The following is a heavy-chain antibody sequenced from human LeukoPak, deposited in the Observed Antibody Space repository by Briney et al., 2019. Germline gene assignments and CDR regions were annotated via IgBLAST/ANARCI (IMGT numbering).Heavy chain of an antibody. Sequence: SETLSLTCTVSGGSISSSSYYWGWIRQPPGKGLEWIGSIYYSGSTYYNPSLKSRVTISVDTSKNQFSLKLSSVTAADTAVYYCASPLLWSGPYDYWGQGTLVTVSS. D-gene: IGHD3-3*01. J-gene: IGHJ4*02. CDR1: GGSISSSSYY. CDR2: IYYSGST. V-gene: IGHV4-39*07. CDR3: ASPLLWSGPYDY.